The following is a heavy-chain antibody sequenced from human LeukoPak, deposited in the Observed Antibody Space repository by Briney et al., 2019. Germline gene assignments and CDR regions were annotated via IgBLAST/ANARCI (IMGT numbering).Heavy chain of an antibody. CDR3: ARLNYDFWSGVWEGYYMDV. V-gene: IGHV3-7*01. CDR1: GFIFSNYW. Sequence: GGSLRLSCAASGFIFSNYWMTWVRQAPGKGLEWVANIKEDGSEKYYIDSVKGRFTISRDNAKNSLYLQVNSVRAEDTAVYYCARLNYDFWSGVWEGYYMDVWGKGTTVTVSS. D-gene: IGHD3-3*01. J-gene: IGHJ6*03. CDR2: IKEDGSEK.